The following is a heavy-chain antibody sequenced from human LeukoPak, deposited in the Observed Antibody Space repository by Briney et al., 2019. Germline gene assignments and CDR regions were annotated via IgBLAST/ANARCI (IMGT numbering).Heavy chain of an antibody. D-gene: IGHD5-18*01. CDR3: ARAKRGYSYGYYHCFDY. CDR1: GFTFSDYY. V-gene: IGHV3-11*01. J-gene: IGHJ4*02. CDR2: ISTSGSTI. Sequence: PGGSLRLSCAASGFTFSDYYMSWIRQAPGKGLEWVSYISTSGSTIYYADSLKGRFTISRDNAKNSLYLQMNSLRAEDTAVYYCARAKRGYSYGYYHCFDYWGQGTLVTVSS.